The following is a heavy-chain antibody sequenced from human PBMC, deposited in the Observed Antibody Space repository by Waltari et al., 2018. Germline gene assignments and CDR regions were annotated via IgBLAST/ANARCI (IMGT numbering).Heavy chain of an antibody. Sequence: QLQLQESGPGLVKPSETLSLTCTVSVGSISSRSYYWGWIRQPPGKGLEWIGSIYYSGSTYYNPSLKSRVTISVDTSKNQFSLKLSFVTAADTAVYYCALIAAAGTDSWGQGTLVTVSS. CDR1: VGSISSRSYY. CDR2: IYYSGST. CDR3: ALIAAAGTDS. V-gene: IGHV4-39*01. D-gene: IGHD6-13*01. J-gene: IGHJ5*01.